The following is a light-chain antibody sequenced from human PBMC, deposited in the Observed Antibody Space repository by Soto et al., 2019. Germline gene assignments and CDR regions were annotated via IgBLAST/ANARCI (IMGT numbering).Light chain of an antibody. CDR2: AAS. Sequence: AIHMTQSPSSLSASLGDRVTISCRASQGIRNDLAWYQQKPGKAPKLLIFAASNLQSGVPSRFSGSGSGTEFTLTISSLQPDDFATYYCQQYNSYSPLTFGGGTKVDIK. J-gene: IGKJ4*01. CDR3: QQYNSYSPLT. CDR1: QGIRND. V-gene: IGKV1-6*01.